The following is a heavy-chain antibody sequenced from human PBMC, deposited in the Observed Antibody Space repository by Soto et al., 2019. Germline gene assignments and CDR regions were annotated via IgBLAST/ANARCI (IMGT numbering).Heavy chain of an antibody. D-gene: IGHD6-13*01. CDR1: GGSISSYY. CDR3: ARDRASWSNWFDP. Sequence: SETLSLTCTVSGGSISSYYWSWIRQPPGKGLEWIGYIYYSGSTNYNPSLKSRVTISVDTSKNQFSLKLSSVTAADTAVYYCARDRASWSNWFDPWGQGTLVTVSS. J-gene: IGHJ5*02. V-gene: IGHV4-59*01. CDR2: IYYSGST.